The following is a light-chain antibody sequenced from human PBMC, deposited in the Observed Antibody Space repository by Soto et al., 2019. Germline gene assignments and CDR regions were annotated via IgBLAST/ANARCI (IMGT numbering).Light chain of an antibody. CDR2: DVS. Sequence: QSVLKNPASVCGSRGQSNTINCTGTGSDVGAYNLVSWYQQHPGKAPKLIIYDVSNRPSGVSNRFSGSKSGNTASLTISGLQPEDEADYYCSSYTTSNTRQIVFGTGTKVIVL. V-gene: IGLV2-14*01. CDR3: SSYTTSNTRQIV. CDR1: GSDVGAYNL. J-gene: IGLJ1*01.